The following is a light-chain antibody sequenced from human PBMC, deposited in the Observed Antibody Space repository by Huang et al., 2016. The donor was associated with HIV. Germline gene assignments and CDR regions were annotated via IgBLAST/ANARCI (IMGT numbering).Light chain of an antibody. CDR1: QDIGHS. V-gene: IGKV1-33*01. CDR2: DAS. Sequence: DIQMTQSPSSLSASVGDRVTITCRASQDIGHSLHWFQQRPGKAPKLLIYDASNLETGVPLRFGGDGSATEFTLTLSNLPPDDIATYYCQQYDDLPLTFGGGTKVEIK. J-gene: IGKJ4*01. CDR3: QQYDDLPLT.